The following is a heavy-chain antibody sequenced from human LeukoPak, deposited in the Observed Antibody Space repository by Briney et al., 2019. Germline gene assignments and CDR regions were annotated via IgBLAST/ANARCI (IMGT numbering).Heavy chain of an antibody. V-gene: IGHV3-7*01. CDR1: GFTVSSNY. CDR3: ARVGDGTNDY. Sequence: GGSLRLSCAASGFTVSSNYMSWVRQAPGKGLEWVANINQDGSEKYYVDSVKGRFTISRDNAKNSLYLQMNSLRAEDTAVYYCARVGDGTNDYWGQGTLVTVSS. CDR2: INQDGSEK. J-gene: IGHJ4*02. D-gene: IGHD5-24*01.